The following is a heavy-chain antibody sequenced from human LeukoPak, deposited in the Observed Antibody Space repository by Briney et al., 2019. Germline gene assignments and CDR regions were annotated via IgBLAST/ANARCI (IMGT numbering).Heavy chain of an antibody. V-gene: IGHV4-38-2*01. D-gene: IGHD3-3*01. CDR1: GYSISSGYY. CDR2: IYHSGST. Sequence: PSETLSLTCAVSGYSISSGYYWGWIRQPPGKGLEWIGSIYHSGSTYYNPSLKSRVAISVDTSKNQFSLKLSSVTAADTAVYYCARGPTYYDFWSGHHPGSYYMDVWGKGTTVTVSS. J-gene: IGHJ6*03. CDR3: ARGPTYYDFWSGHHPGSYYMDV.